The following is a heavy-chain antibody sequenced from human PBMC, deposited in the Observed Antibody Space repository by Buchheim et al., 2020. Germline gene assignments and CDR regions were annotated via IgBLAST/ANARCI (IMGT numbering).Heavy chain of an antibody. CDR2: IWYDGSNK. V-gene: IGHV3-33*01. J-gene: IGHJ4*02. D-gene: IGHD1-1*01. CDR3: ARDFARDNWKAKFYY. Sequence: QVQLVESGGGVVQPGRSLRLSCAASGFTFSSYGMHWVRQAPGKGLEWVAVIWYDGSNKYYADSVKGRFTISRDNSKNTLYLQMNSLRAEDTAVYYCARDFARDNWKAKFYYWGQGTL. CDR1: GFTFSSYG.